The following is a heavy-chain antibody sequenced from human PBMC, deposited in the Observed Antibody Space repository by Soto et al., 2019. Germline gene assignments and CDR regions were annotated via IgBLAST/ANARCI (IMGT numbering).Heavy chain of an antibody. CDR1: GFTFSSYG. CDR2: IWYDGSNK. J-gene: IGHJ6*02. CDR3: ARDLCGGNRGYYYGMDV. D-gene: IGHD3-10*01. Sequence: QVQLVESGGCVVQPGRSLRLSCAASGFTFSSYGMHWVRQAPGKGLAWVAVIWYDGSNKYYADSVKGRFTISRDNSKNTLYLQMNSLRAEDTAVYYCARDLCGGNRGYYYGMDVWGQGTTVTVSS. V-gene: IGHV3-33*01.